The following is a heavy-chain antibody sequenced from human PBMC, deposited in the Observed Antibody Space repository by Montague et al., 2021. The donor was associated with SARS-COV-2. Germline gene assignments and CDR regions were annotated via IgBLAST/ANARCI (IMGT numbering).Heavy chain of an antibody. V-gene: IGHV3-30*04. CDR1: GFPFSSYP. J-gene: IGHJ4*02. CDR3: ARDMIRGAPDYFDY. Sequence: SRSLSLSASGFPFSSYPMHWVRQAPGKGLDWVAVVSYDGKVKVYADSVKGRFTISRDDSKSTLYLQMNSLKTEDTAVYYCARDMIRGAPDYFDYWGQGTLVTVSS. CDR2: VSYDGKVK. D-gene: IGHD3-10*01.